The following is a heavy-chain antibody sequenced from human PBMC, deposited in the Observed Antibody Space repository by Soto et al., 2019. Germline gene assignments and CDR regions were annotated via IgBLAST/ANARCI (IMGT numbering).Heavy chain of an antibody. J-gene: IGHJ6*02. CDR2: IYSGGST. CDR3: ARDKGYSYGDWYYYYYGMDV. CDR1: GFTVSSNY. D-gene: IGHD5-18*01. Sequence: EVQLVETGGGLIQPGGSLRLSCAASGFTVSSNYMSWVRQAPGKGLEWVSVIYSGGSTYYADSVKGRFTISRDNSKNTLYLQMNSLRAEDTAMYYCARDKGYSYGDWYYYYYGMDVWGQGTTVTVSS. V-gene: IGHV3-53*02.